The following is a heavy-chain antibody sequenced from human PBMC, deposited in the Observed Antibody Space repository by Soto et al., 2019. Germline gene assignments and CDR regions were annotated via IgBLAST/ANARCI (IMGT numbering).Heavy chain of an antibody. V-gene: IGHV4-59*01. Sequence: QVQLQESGPGLVKPSETLSLTCTVSGGSISSYYWSWIRQPPGKGLEWIGYIYYSGSTNYNPSLKSRVTVAVDTSKDQFSLKLSSVTAADTAVYYCARAKPSTGPHNYYYYGMDVWGQGTTVTVSS. CDR2: IYYSGST. J-gene: IGHJ6*02. CDR3: ARAKPSTGPHNYYYYGMDV. CDR1: GGSISSYY. D-gene: IGHD4-17*01.